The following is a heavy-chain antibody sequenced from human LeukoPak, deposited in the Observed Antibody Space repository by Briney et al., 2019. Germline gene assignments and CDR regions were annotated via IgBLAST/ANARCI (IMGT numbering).Heavy chain of an antibody. J-gene: IGHJ4*02. CDR1: GFTFSSYS. Sequence: GGSLRLSCAASGFTFSSYSMNWVRQAPGKGLEWISYISSSSITIYYADSVKGRFTISRDNAKNSLYLQMNSLRDEDTAVYYCARGPSVLGAIDNWGQGTLVAVSS. D-gene: IGHD3-10*01. CDR2: ISSSSITI. V-gene: IGHV3-48*02. CDR3: ARGPSVLGAIDN.